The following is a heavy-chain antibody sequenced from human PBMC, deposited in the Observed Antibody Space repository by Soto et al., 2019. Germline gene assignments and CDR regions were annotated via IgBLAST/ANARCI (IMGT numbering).Heavy chain of an antibody. Sequence: GGSLRLSCAASGFTFSSYWMSWVRQAPGKGLEWVANIKQDGSEKYYVDSVKGRFTISRDNAKNSLYLQMNSLRAEDTAVYYCARGSGEDIVLMVYATKTYYFDYWGQGTLVTVSS. V-gene: IGHV3-7*01. D-gene: IGHD2-8*01. CDR1: GFTFSSYW. CDR2: IKQDGSEK. CDR3: ARGSGEDIVLMVYATKTYYFDY. J-gene: IGHJ4*02.